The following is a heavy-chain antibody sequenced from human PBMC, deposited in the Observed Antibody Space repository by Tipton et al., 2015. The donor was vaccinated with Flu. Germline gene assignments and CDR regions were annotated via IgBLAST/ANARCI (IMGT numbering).Heavy chain of an antibody. CDR3: ARSFWEKKLLWTSYYYYGLDV. CDR2: IIPVFGAV. J-gene: IGHJ6*02. D-gene: IGHD2-21*01. Sequence: QMQLVQSGAEMKKPGSTVKVSCTVSGGTFGRNAISWMRQAPGQGPEWMGGIIPVFGAVDYAQNFRDRLTVTADESTYTVYMEMSGLRYEDTAVYYWARSFWEKKLLWTSYYYYGLDVWGQGTTVTVSS. CDR1: GGTFGRNA. V-gene: IGHV1-69*01.